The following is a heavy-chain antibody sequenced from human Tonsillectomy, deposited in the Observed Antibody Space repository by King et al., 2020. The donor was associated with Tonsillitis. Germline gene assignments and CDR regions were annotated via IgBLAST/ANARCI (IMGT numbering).Heavy chain of an antibody. CDR2: ISWDGGSK. J-gene: IGHJ4*02. CDR1: GFTFDDYT. V-gene: IGHV3-43*01. Sequence: VQLVESGGVVVQPGGSLRLSCTASGFTFDDYTMHWVRQAPGKGLEWVSLISWDGGSKYYADSVKGRFTISRDNSKNSPYLQMNSLRTEDTSLYYCEKALPRIAAAGSLDYWGQGTLVTVSS. CDR3: EKALPRIAAAGSLDY. D-gene: IGHD6-13*01.